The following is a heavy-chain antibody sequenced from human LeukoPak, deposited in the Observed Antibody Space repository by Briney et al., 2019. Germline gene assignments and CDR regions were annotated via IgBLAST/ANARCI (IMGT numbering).Heavy chain of an antibody. CDR3: ARTKGYSYTNLDY. J-gene: IGHJ4*02. D-gene: IGHD5-18*01. CDR2: INHSGST. CDR1: GGSFSGYY. V-gene: IGHV4-34*01. Sequence: PSETLSLTCAVYGGSFSGYYWSWIRQPPGKGLEWIGEINHSGSTNYNPSLKSRVTISVDTSKNQFSLKLSSVTAADTAVYYCARTKGYSYTNLDYWGQGTLVTASS.